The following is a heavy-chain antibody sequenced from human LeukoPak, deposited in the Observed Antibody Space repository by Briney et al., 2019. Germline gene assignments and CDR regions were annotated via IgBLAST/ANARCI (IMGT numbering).Heavy chain of an antibody. D-gene: IGHD4-11*01. Sequence: PSETLSLTCTVSGGSVSSGSYYWSWIRQPPGKGLEWIGYIYYSGSTNYNPSLKSRVTISVDTSKNQFSLKLSSVTAADTAVYYCARDEVMTTVTFDYYYYGMDVWGQGTTVTVSS. J-gene: IGHJ6*02. V-gene: IGHV4-61*01. CDR2: IYYSGST. CDR3: ARDEVMTTVTFDYYYYGMDV. CDR1: GGSVSSGSYY.